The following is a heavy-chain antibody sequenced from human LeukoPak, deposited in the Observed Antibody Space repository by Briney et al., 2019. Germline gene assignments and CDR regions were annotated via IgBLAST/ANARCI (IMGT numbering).Heavy chain of an antibody. Sequence: PGGSLRISCAASGFTFSDHYMDWVRQAPGKGLEWVGRTRNKANSYTTEYAASVKGRFTISRADSENSLYLQMNSLKTEDTAVYYCARVRYCSSTTCRGAFDIWGQGTMVTVSS. D-gene: IGHD2-2*01. V-gene: IGHV3-72*01. CDR1: GFTFSDHY. J-gene: IGHJ3*02. CDR3: ARVRYCSSTTCRGAFDI. CDR2: TRNKANSYTT.